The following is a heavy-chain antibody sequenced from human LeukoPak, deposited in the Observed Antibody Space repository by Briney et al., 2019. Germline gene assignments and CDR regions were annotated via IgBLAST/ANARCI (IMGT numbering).Heavy chain of an antibody. V-gene: IGHV1-8*02. CDR1: GYTFTGYY. Sequence: ASVKVSCKASGYTFTGYYMHWVRQAPGQGLEWMGWMNPNSGNTGYAQKFQGRVTMTRNTSISTAYMELSSLRSEDTAVYYCYYGSGSYYNVWGQGTLVTVSS. CDR3: YYGSGSYYNV. D-gene: IGHD3-10*01. J-gene: IGHJ4*02. CDR2: MNPNSGNT.